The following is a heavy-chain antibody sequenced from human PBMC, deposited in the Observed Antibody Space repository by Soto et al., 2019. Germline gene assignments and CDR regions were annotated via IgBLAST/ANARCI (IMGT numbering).Heavy chain of an antibody. CDR2: ISYDGSNK. V-gene: IGHV3-30-3*01. CDR1: GFTFSSYA. D-gene: IGHD3-10*01. CDR3: ARGGGSYYGSGSYYYFDY. Sequence: GGSLRLSCAASGFTFSSYAMHWVRQAPGKGLEWVAVISYDGSNKYYADSVKGRFTISRDNSKNTLYLQMNSLRAEDTAVYYCARGGGSYYGSGSYYYFDYWGQGTLVTVSS. J-gene: IGHJ4*02.